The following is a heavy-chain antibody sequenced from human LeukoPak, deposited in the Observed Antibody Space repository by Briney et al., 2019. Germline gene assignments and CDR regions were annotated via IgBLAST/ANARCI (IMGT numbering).Heavy chain of an antibody. CDR3: AKDGWDIDREYYYGMDV. CDR2: ISYDGSNK. J-gene: IGHJ6*02. V-gene: IGHV3-30-3*01. Sequence: GGSLRLSCAASGFTFSSYAMHWVRQAPGKGLEWVAVISYDGSNKYYADSVKGRFTISRDNSKNTLYLQMNSLRAEDTAVYYCAKDGWDIDREYYYGMDVWGQGTTVTVSS. CDR1: GFTFSSYA. D-gene: IGHD2-15*01.